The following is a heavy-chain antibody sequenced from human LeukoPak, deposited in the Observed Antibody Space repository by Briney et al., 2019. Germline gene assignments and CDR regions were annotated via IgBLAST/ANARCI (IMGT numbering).Heavy chain of an antibody. CDR1: GGSISSSSYY. Sequence: SETLSLTCTVSGGSISSSSYYWAWIRQPPGKGLEGIGSIHYSGSTYYNPSLQSRVTISRDTYKSQFSLKLRFVPAAGTAVYYCARVRCSGGSCPYYYYYYYMDVWGKGTTVTVSS. D-gene: IGHD2-15*01. CDR2: IHYSGST. V-gene: IGHV4-39*07. CDR3: ARVRCSGGSCPYYYYYYYMDV. J-gene: IGHJ6*03.